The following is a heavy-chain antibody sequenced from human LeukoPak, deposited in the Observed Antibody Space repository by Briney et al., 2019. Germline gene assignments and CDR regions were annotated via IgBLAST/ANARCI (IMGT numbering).Heavy chain of an antibody. Sequence: GGSLRHSCAASGFTVTSNYMSWVRQAPGKGLEWVSVIYNDGRTYYADSVKGRFTISRDNSKNTLYLQMNSLRAEDTAVYYCARESNSGYYLSYWGQGTLVTVSS. V-gene: IGHV3-66*01. J-gene: IGHJ4*02. D-gene: IGHD3-22*01. CDR3: ARESNSGYYLSY. CDR2: IYNDGRT. CDR1: GFTVTSNY.